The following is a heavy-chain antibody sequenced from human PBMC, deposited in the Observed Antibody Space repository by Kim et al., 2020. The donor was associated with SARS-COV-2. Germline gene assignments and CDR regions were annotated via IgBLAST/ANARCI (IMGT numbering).Heavy chain of an antibody. J-gene: IGHJ4*02. V-gene: IGHV4-59*01. CDR1: GGSINSYY. D-gene: IGHD1-26*01. CDR2: IYYTGST. Sequence: SETLSLTCTVSGGSINSYYWSWIRQPPEKGLEWIGSIYYTGSTNYNPSLSSRVTLSVDAYKNQSSLKLTSVTAADTAAYYCATGGWSLDSWGQGTLVTVSS. CDR3: ATGGWSLDS.